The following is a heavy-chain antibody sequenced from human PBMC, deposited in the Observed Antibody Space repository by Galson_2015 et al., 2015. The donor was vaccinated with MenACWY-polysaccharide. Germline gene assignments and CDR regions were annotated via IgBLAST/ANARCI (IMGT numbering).Heavy chain of an antibody. CDR2: ISSGSDTT. CDR1: GFTFSIYV. CDR3: VKGGWADN. Sequence: SLRLSCAASGFTFSIYVMTWVRQAPGKGLEWVSAISSGSDTTYYTASVKGRFTFSRDNSKDTVHLQMDSLRAEDTAVYYCVKGGWADNWGQGTLVTVSS. V-gene: IGHV3-23*01. J-gene: IGHJ4*02. D-gene: IGHD1-26*01.